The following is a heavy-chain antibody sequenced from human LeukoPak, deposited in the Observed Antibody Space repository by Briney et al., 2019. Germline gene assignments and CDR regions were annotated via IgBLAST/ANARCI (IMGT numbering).Heavy chain of an antibody. D-gene: IGHD6-19*01. CDR2: TYYRSKWYN. CDR1: GDSVSSKNGA. V-gene: IGHV6-1*01. J-gene: IGHJ4*02. Sequence: SQTLSLTCAISGDSVSSKNGAWNWIRQSPSRGLEWLGRTYYRSKWYNDYAVSVQGRITINPDTSKNQFSLQLNSVTPEDTAVYYCARDVGNSGWYTFDYWGQGTLVTVSS. CDR3: ARDVGNSGWYTFDY.